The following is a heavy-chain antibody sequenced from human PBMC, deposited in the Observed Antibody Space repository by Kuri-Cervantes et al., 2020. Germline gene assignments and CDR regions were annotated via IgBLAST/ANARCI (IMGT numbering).Heavy chain of an antibody. D-gene: IGHD5-12*01. J-gene: IGHJ4*02. CDR1: GGSISSGDYY. Sequence: LRLSRTVSGGSISSGDYYWSWIRQPPGKGLEWIGYIYYSGSTYYNPSLKSRVTISVDTSKNQFSLKLSSVTAADTAVYYCARYSGYDLYYFDYWGQGTLVTVSS. CDR2: IYYSGST. CDR3: ARYSGYDLYYFDY. V-gene: IGHV4-30-4*01.